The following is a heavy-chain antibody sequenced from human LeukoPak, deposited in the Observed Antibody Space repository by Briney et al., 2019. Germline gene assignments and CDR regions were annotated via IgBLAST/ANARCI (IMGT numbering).Heavy chain of an antibody. J-gene: IGHJ4*02. CDR3: AREGRGGYYDSSGYYYFGY. Sequence: GASVKVSCKASGGTFSSYAISWVRQAPGQGLEWMGGIIPIFGTANYAQKFQGRVTITADESTRTAYMELSSLRSEDTAVYYCAREGRGGYYDSSGYYYFGYWGQGTLVTVSS. D-gene: IGHD3-22*01. CDR2: IIPIFGTA. V-gene: IGHV1-69*13. CDR1: GGTFSSYA.